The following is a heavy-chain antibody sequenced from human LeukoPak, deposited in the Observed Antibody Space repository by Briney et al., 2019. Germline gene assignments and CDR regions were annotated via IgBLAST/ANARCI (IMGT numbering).Heavy chain of an antibody. Sequence: SETLSLTCTVFGDSIRSTTYYWAWIRQPPGKGLEWIGSIYYRGSTYYNPSLKSRVTISVDTSKNQFSLKLSSVTAADTAVYYCARGYCSGGSCYSYYYYNYMDVWGKGTTVTVSS. J-gene: IGHJ6*03. CDR1: GDSIRSTTYY. V-gene: IGHV4-39*07. CDR3: ARGYCSGGSCYSYYYYNYMDV. CDR2: IYYRGST. D-gene: IGHD2-15*01.